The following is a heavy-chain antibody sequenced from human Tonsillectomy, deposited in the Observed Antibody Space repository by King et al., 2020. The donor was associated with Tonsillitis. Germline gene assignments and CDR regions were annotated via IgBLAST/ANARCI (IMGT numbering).Heavy chain of an antibody. D-gene: IGHD2-2*02. CDR2: ISYDGKNK. Sequence: VQLVESGGGVVQPGTSLRLSCEVSAFTFRTYVLDWVRQAPGKGLEWVAVISYDGKNKVYAESLKGRLAISRDNSKNTLFMQLNSLRPEDTAVYYCAVRRDCSDSNCYNAFYIWGQGTMVTVSS. J-gene: IGHJ3*02. V-gene: IGHV3-30*09. CDR3: AVRRDCSDSNCYNAFYI. CDR1: AFTFRTYV.